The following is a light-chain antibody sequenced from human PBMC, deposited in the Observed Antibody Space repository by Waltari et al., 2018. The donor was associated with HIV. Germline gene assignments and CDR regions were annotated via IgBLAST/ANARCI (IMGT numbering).Light chain of an antibody. J-gene: IGKJ1*01. Sequence: DIQMTQSPSSLSASVGDRVTITCRASQSISSYVSWYQHKPGEAPKLLIYVASSLHSGVPSRFSGSGSGTEFTLYIRGLQPEDFATYYCQQNFHTPRTFGQGTKVAMK. V-gene: IGKV1-39*01. CDR2: VAS. CDR3: QQNFHTPRT. CDR1: QSISSY.